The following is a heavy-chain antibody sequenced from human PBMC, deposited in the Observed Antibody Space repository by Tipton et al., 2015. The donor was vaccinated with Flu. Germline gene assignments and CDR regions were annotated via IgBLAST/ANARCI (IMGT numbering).Heavy chain of an antibody. CDR1: GFTFSSYD. J-gene: IGHJ6*02. Sequence: SLRLSCAASGFTFSSYDMHWVRRSAGGGLEWVSGIGANGDTSYSDSVKGRFTISGENAKNSLDLHMNRLRPGDTAVYYCTRGPLPDSNWYNGMDVWGQGTTVTVSS. CDR3: TRGPLPDSNWYNGMDV. V-gene: IGHV3-13*01. CDR2: IGANGDT. D-gene: IGHD1/OR15-1a*01.